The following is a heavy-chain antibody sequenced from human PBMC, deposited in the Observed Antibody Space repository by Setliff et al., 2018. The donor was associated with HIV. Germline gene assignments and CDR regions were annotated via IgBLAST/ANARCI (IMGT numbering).Heavy chain of an antibody. CDR2: IYTSGSS. Sequence: PSETLSLTCTVSGGSISSGSYYWSWIRQPAGRGLEWIGHIYTSGSSNYNPSLKSRVSISLDTSKKQVSLKLSSVTAADTAVYYCARDDYGDYTVFDIWGQGTMVTVS. V-gene: IGHV4-61*09. CDR3: ARDDYGDYTVFDI. CDR1: GGSISSGSYY. D-gene: IGHD4-17*01. J-gene: IGHJ3*02.